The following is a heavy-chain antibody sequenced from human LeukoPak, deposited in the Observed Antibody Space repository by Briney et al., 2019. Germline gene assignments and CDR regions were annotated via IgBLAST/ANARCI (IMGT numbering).Heavy chain of an antibody. D-gene: IGHD6-19*01. J-gene: IGHJ4*02. V-gene: IGHV3-48*03. CDR2: ISSSGSAI. CDR3: ARGGSLGY. CDR1: GFTFSSYE. Sequence: PGGSLRLSCAASGFTFSSYEMNWVRQAPGKGLEWVSKISSSGSAIYYADSVKGRFTITRDNAKSTLYLQMNSLRADDTAVYYCARGGSLGYWGQGTLVTVSS.